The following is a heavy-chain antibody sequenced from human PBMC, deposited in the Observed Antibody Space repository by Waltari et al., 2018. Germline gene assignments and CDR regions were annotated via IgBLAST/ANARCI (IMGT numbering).Heavy chain of an antibody. CDR2: IYHSGSN. CDR3: ARSGYYDSSGYSLD. Sequence: QVQLQESGPGLVKPSETLSLTCAVSGYSISSGYYWGWIRQPPGKGLEWIGSIYHSGSNYYNPSLKSGVTISVDTSKNQFSLKLSSVTAADTAVYYCARSGYYDSSGYSLDWGQGTLVTVSS. J-gene: IGHJ4*02. CDR1: GYSISSGYY. V-gene: IGHV4-38-2*01. D-gene: IGHD3-22*01.